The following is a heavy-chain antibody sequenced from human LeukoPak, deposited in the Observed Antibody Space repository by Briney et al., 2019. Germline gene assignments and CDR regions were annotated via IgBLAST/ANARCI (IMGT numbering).Heavy chain of an antibody. V-gene: IGHV1-8*03. CDR2: MNPNSGNT. J-gene: IGHJ6*03. Sequence: GASVKVSCKASGYTFTSYDINWERQATGQGLEWMGWMNPNSGNTGYAQKFQGRVTITRNTTISTAYMELSSLRSEDTAVYYCARRGTAMGFDYYYYYYMDVWGKGTTVTVSS. CDR1: GYTFTSYD. CDR3: ARRGTAMGFDYYYYYYMDV. D-gene: IGHD5-18*01.